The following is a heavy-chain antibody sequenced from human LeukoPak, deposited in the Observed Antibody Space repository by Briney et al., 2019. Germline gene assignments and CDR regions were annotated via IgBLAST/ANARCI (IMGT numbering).Heavy chain of an antibody. CDR1: GGTFSSYA. CDR2: IIPILGIA. Sequence: ASVKVSCKASGGTFSSYAISWVRQAPGQGLEWMGRIIPILGIANYAQKFQGRVTITADKSTSTAYMELSSLRSEDTAVYYCATGYSSSLGGYWGQGTLVTVSP. J-gene: IGHJ4*02. D-gene: IGHD6-13*01. CDR3: ATGYSSSLGGY. V-gene: IGHV1-69*04.